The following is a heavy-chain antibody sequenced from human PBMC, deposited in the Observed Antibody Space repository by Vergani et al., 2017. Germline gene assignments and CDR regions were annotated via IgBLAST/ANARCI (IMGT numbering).Heavy chain of an antibody. D-gene: IGHD2-15*01. V-gene: IGHV4-34*01. CDR1: GGSFSGYY. CDR2: INHSGST. CDR3: ARGRGRTLVVVAAAAPYFDY. J-gene: IGHJ4*02. Sequence: QVQLQQWGAGLLKPSETLSLTCAVYGGSFSGYYWSWIRQPPGKGLEWIGEINHSGSTNYNPSLKSRVTISVDTSKNQFSLKLSSVTAAETAVYYCARGRGRTLVVVAAAAPYFDYWGQGTLVTVSS.